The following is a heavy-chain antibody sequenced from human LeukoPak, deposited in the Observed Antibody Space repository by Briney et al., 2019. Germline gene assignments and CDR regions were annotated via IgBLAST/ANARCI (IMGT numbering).Heavy chain of an antibody. D-gene: IGHD6-19*01. CDR1: SGSISSSSYY. V-gene: IGHV4-39*07. CDR3: ARYSSGWVDAFDI. Sequence: SETLSLTCTVSSGSISSSSYYWGWIRQPPGKGLEWIGSIYYSGSTYYNPSLKSRVTISVDTSKNQFSLKLSSVTAADTAVFYCARYSSGWVDAFDIWGQGTMVTVSS. CDR2: IYYSGST. J-gene: IGHJ3*02.